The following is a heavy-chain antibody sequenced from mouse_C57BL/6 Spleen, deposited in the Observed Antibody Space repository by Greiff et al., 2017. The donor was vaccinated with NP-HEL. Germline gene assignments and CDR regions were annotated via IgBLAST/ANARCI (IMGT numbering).Heavy chain of an antibody. CDR1: GYTFTSYT. Sequence: VKLVESGAELARPGASVKMSCKASGYTFTSYTMHWVKQRPGQGLEWIGYINPSSGYTKYNQKFKDKATLTADKSSSTAYMQLSSLTSEDSAVYYCARAYSNYENWYFDVWGTGTTVTVSS. CDR2: INPSSGYT. D-gene: IGHD2-5*01. V-gene: IGHV1-4*01. J-gene: IGHJ1*03. CDR3: ARAYSNYENWYFDV.